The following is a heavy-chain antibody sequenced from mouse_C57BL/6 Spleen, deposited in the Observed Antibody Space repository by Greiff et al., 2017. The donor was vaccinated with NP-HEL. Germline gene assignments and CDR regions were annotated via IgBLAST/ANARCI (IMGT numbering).Heavy chain of an antibody. CDR2: IHPNSGST. D-gene: IGHD1-1*01. Sequence: QVQLQQPGAELVKPGASVKLSCKASGYTFTSYWMHWVKQRPGQGLEWIGMIHPNSGSTNYNEKFKSKATLTVDKSSSTAYMQLSSLTSEDSAVYYCASIYYYGSAWFAYWGQGTLVTVSA. V-gene: IGHV1-64*01. J-gene: IGHJ3*01. CDR3: ASIYYYGSAWFAY. CDR1: GYTFTSYW.